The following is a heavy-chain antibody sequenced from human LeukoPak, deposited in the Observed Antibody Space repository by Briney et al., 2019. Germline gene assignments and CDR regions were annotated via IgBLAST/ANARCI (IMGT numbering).Heavy chain of an antibody. D-gene: IGHD5-18*01. CDR3: ARDVETLLNRMDV. CDR2: LWNGGFDH. J-gene: IGHJ6*02. CDR1: GFSCADFG. V-gene: IGHV3-33*01. Sequence: GGSLRLSCVASGFSCADFGMHWVRQAPGKGLEWVAVLWNGGFDHFYRDSVRGRFTISRDVSKNTLYLQMDGLRADDTAVYYCARDVETLLNRMDVWGQGTTVIVSS.